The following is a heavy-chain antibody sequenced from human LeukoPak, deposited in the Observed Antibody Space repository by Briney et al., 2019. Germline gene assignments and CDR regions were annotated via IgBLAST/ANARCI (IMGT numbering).Heavy chain of an antibody. Sequence: SETLSLTCTVSGGSISSGNFYWSWIRQPAGKGLEWIGRIYTSGSTNCNPSLKSRVTISVDTSKNQLSLKLSSVTAADTAVYYCATVDTAMIYFDYWGQGTLVTVSS. CDR1: GGSISSGNFY. J-gene: IGHJ4*02. CDR2: IYTSGST. CDR3: ATVDTAMIYFDY. V-gene: IGHV4-61*02. D-gene: IGHD5-18*01.